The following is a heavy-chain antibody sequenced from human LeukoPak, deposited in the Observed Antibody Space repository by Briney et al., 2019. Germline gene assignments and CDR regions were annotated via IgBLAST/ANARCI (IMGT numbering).Heavy chain of an antibody. CDR2: ISGGGGST. CDR3: AKDPHGRGWSFDS. D-gene: IGHD6-19*01. J-gene: IGHJ4*02. CDR1: GFTFSTYA. V-gene: IGHV3-23*01. Sequence: GGSLRLSCAASGFTFSTYAMSWVRQAPGKGLEWVSVISGGGGSTYYADSVKGRFTISRDNSKNMLYLQMNRLRAEDTAVYYCAKDPHGRGWSFDSRGQGTLVTVSS.